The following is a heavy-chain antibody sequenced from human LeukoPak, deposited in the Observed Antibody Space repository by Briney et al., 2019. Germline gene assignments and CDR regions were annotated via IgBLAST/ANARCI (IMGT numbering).Heavy chain of an antibody. V-gene: IGHV7-4-1*02. CDR3: ARERITMIVVVPYGMDV. D-gene: IGHD3-22*01. J-gene: IGHJ6*02. CDR2: INTNTGNP. Sequence: ASVKVSCKASGYTFTSYAMNWVRQAPGQGLEWMGWINTNTGNPTYAQGFTGRFVFSLDTSVSTAYLQISSLKAEDTAVCYCARERITMIVVVPYGMDVWGQGTTVTVSS. CDR1: GYTFTSYA.